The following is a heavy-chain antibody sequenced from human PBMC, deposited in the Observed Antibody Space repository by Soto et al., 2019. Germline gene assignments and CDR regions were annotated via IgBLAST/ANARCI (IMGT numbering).Heavy chain of an antibody. CDR1: GGTFSSYA. D-gene: IGHD6-13*01. CDR3: ARAIAAAGTEDYYYGMDV. J-gene: IGHJ6*02. V-gene: IGHV1-69*13. CDR2: IIPIFGTA. Sequence: VKVSCKASGGTFSSYAISWVRQAPGQGREWMGGIIPIFGTANYAQKFKGRVTITADESTSTAYMELSSLRSEDTAVYYCARAIAAAGTEDYYYGMDVWGQGTTVTVSS.